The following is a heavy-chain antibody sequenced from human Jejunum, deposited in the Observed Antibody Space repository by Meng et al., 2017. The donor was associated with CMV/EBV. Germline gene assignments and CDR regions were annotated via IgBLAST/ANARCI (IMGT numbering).Heavy chain of an antibody. CDR3: ARGRSTWTTSYEGTFNY. Sequence: SSRTWWSWVRQSPGKGLEWVGEMSPTASSKFNPSLKGRVTMSLDPSRNQFSLQLASVTAADTAVYYCARGRSTWTTSYEGTFNYWGQGILVTVSS. CDR2: MSPTASS. V-gene: IGHV4-4*02. J-gene: IGHJ4*02. CDR1: SSRTW. D-gene: IGHD3-16*01.